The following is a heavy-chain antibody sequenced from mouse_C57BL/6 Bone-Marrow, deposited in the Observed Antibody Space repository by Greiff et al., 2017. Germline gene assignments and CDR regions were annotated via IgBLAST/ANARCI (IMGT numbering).Heavy chain of an antibody. D-gene: IGHD2-5*01. V-gene: IGHV1-55*01. CDR2: IYPGSGST. CDR1: GYTFTSYW. Sequence: QVQLKQPGAELVKPGASVKMSCKASGYTFTSYWITWVKQRPGQGLEWIGDIYPGSGSTNYNEKFKSKATLTVDTSSSTAYMHLSSLTSEDSAVYSCTSPYYSNYGCFDVWGTGTAITVSS. J-gene: IGHJ1*03. CDR3: TSPYYSNYGCFDV.